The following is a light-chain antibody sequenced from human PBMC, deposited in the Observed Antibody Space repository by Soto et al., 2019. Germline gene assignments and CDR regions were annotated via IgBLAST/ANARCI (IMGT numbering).Light chain of an antibody. CDR2: DVS. CDR1: ASDVGGYNS. V-gene: IGLV2-14*01. CDR3: SSYSGSTTLGVV. J-gene: IGLJ2*01. Sequence: QSALTQPASVSGSPGQSITISCTGTASDVGGYNSVSWYQQLPGKAPKLMIYDVSSRPSGVSSRFSGSKSGSTASLTISGLQAEDEADYYCSSYSGSTTLGVVFGGGTKLTVL.